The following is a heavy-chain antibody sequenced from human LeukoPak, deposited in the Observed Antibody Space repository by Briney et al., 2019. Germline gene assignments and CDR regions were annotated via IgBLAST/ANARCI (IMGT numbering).Heavy chain of an antibody. D-gene: IGHD6-25*01. V-gene: IGHV3-21*01. CDR2: ISSSSSYI. CDR1: GFTFSSYT. J-gene: IGHJ4*02. CDR3: ARSRMVPAAGLFDY. Sequence: PGGSLRLSCAASGFTFSSYTMNWVRQAPGKGLEWVSSISSSSSYIYYADSVKGRFTLSRDNAKNSLYLQMNSLTAEDTAVYYCARSRMVPAAGLFDYWGQGTLVTVSS.